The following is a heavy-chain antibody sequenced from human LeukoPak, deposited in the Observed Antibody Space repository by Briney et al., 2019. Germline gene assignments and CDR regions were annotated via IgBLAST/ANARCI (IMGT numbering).Heavy chain of an antibody. J-gene: IGHJ4*02. CDR2: IIPIFGTA. D-gene: IGHD6-13*01. Sequence: SVKVSCKASGGTFSSYAISWVRQAPGQGLEWMGGIIPIFGTANYAQKYQGRVTITTDESTSTAYMELRSLRSEDTAVYYCARGPEGAAAPFDYWGQGTLVTVSS. V-gene: IGHV1-69*05. CDR3: ARGPEGAAAPFDY. CDR1: GGTFSSYA.